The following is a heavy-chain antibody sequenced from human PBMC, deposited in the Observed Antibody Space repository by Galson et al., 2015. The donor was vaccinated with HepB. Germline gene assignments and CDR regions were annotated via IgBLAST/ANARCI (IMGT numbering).Heavy chain of an antibody. D-gene: IGHD2-15*01. J-gene: IGHJ4*02. V-gene: IGHV3-23*01. CDR2: ITSSGGNS. CDR1: GFSFTRYA. CDR3: SKDGIMVANNPYHFHY. Sequence: SLRLSCAASGFSFTRYAMTWVRQAPGKGLEWVSSITSSGGNSYYTDSVKGRFTVSRDKSKNTLFLQLNSLRAEDTAMYFCSKDGIMVANNPYHFHYWGQGTLVTVSS.